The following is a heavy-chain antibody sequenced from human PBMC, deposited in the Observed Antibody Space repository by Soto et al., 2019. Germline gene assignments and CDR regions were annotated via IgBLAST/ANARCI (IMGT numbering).Heavy chain of an antibody. J-gene: IGHJ3*02. CDR1: SGSIRTSY. CDR3: ARLQYTVVTPIDM. D-gene: IGHD2-21*02. CDR2: IHNSGNT. Sequence: QVQLQESGPGLVKPSETLSLTCTVPSGSIRTSYWTWIRQFPGKRLEWIAHIHNSGNTNSNPSLKSLVTISMDTSKNQISLRLTSVTAADTAMYYCARLQYTVVTPIDMWGKGTMVTVSS. V-gene: IGHV4-59*01.